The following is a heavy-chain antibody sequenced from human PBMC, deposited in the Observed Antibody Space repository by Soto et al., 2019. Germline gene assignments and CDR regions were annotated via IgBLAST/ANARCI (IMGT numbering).Heavy chain of an antibody. D-gene: IGHD2-15*01. CDR3: TYGYCSGGSCYFSDYYYYGMDV. CDR1: GFTFGDYA. CDR2: IRSKAYGGTT. J-gene: IGHJ6*02. V-gene: IGHV3-49*03. Sequence: GGSLRLSCTASGFTFGDYAMSWFRQAPGKGLEWVGFIRSKAYGGTTEYAASVKGRFTISRDDSKSIAYLQMNSLKTEDTAVYYCTYGYCSGGSCYFSDYYYYGMDVWGQGTTVTVSS.